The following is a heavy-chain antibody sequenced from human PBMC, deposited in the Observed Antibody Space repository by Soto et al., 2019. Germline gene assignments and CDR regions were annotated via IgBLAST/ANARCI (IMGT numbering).Heavy chain of an antibody. CDR1: GGSISSYY. CDR2: IYYSGST. V-gene: IGHV4-59*01. CDR3: AHTLYDFWSGYFDNP. D-gene: IGHD3-3*01. J-gene: IGHJ5*02. Sequence: PSETLSLTCTVSGGSISSYYWSWIRQPPGKGLEWIGYIYYSGSTNYNPSLKSRVTISVDTSKNQFSLKLSSVTAADTAVYYCAHTLYDFWSGYFDNPWGQGTLVTVSS.